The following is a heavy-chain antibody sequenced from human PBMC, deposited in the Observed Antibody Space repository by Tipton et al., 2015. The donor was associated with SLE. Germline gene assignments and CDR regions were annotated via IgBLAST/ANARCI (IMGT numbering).Heavy chain of an antibody. CDR2: IIPIFGTA. J-gene: IGHJ5*02. CDR1: GGTFSSYA. Sequence: QLVQSGAEVKKPGSSVKVSCKASGGTFSSYAISWVRQAPGQGLEWMGGIIPIFGTANYAQKLQGRVTMTTDTSTSTAYMELRSLRSDDTAVYYCAREAAAGTGSCDPWGEGTLVIVSS. D-gene: IGHD6-13*01. CDR3: AREAAAGTGSCDP. V-gene: IGHV1-69*06.